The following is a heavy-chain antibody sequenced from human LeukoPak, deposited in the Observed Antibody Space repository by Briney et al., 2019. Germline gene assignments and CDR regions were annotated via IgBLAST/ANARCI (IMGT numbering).Heavy chain of an antibody. CDR1: GGSISGNNW. J-gene: IGHJ4*02. D-gene: IGHD6-6*01. CDR2: IYHSGTS. V-gene: IGHV4-4*02. Sequence: SETLSLTCSVSGGSISGNNWWNWVRQPPGKGLEWIGEIYHSGTSNYSPSLKSRVTISLDKSKNQFSLKLSSVTAADTAVYYCARGLRQLVRSWHYWGQGTLVTVSS. CDR3: ARGLRQLVRSWHY.